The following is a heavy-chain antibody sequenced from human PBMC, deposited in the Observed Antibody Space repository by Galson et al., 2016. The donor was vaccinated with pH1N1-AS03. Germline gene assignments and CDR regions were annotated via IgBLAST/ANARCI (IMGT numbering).Heavy chain of an antibody. Sequence: PALVKPTQTLTLTCTFSGFSLNDGGLGVGWIRQPPGKALEWLGMIYWHDDKRYNPSLQNRLTLTQGVSKSEVVLQMTNVDPEDTAPYYCAHRFYGSGASFFDCLGQGIVVVVS. J-gene: IGHJ4*02. CDR2: IYWHDDK. CDR3: AHRFYGSGASFFDC. V-gene: IGHV2-5*01. D-gene: IGHD3-10*01. CDR1: GFSLNDGGLG.